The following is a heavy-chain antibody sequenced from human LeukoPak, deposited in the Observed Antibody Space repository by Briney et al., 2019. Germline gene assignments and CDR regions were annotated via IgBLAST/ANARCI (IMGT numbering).Heavy chain of an antibody. CDR3: AREGSGWNEEQN. J-gene: IGHJ4*02. V-gene: IGHV1-8*01. CDR2: MNPNSGNT. D-gene: IGHD6-19*01. CDR1: GYTFTSYD. Sequence: ASVKVSCKASGYTFTSYDINWVRQATGQGLEWMGWMNPNSGNTGYAQKFQGRVTMTRNTSISTAYMELSSLRSEDTAVYYCAREGSGWNEEQNRGQGTLVTVSS.